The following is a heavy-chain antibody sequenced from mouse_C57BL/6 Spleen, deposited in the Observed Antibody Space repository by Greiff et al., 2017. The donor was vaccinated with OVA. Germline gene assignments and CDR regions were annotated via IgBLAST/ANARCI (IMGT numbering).Heavy chain of an antibody. V-gene: IGHV2-5*01. CDR3: AKNDGYYGNYAMDY. CDR2: IWRGGST. J-gene: IGHJ4*01. CDR1: GFSLTSYG. D-gene: IGHD2-3*01. Sequence: QVQLKESGPGLVQPSQRLSITCTVSGFSLTSYGVHWVRQSPGKGLEWLGVIWRGGSTDYNAAFMSRLSITKDNSKSQVFFKMNSLQADDTAIYYCAKNDGYYGNYAMDYWGQGTSVTVSS.